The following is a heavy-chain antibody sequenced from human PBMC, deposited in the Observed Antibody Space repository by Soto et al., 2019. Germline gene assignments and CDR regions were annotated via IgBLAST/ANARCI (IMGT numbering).Heavy chain of an antibody. CDR1: GFTFSSYG. CDR2: ISYDGSNK. V-gene: IGHV3-30*18. D-gene: IGHD3-10*01. CDR3: AKEGVEFGFDY. Sequence: QVQLVESGGGVVQPGRSLRLSCAASGFTFSSYGMHWVRQAPGKGLEWVAVISYDGSNKYYADSVKGRFTISRDNSKNPLYLQMNSLRAEDTAVYYCAKEGVEFGFDYWGQGTLVTVSS. J-gene: IGHJ4*02.